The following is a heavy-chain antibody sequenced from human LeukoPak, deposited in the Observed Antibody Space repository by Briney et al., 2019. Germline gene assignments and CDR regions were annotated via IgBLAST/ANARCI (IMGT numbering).Heavy chain of an antibody. J-gene: IGHJ6*02. D-gene: IGHD3-3*01. CDR1: GFTFSSYA. CDR3: AKGPSDDFWSGYYPNYGMDV. Sequence: GGSLRLSCAASGFTFSSYAMSWVRQAPGKGLEWVSAISGSGGSTYYADSVKGRFTISRDNSKNTLYLQMNSLRAEDTAVYYCAKGPSDDFWSGYYPNYGMDVWGQGTTVTVSS. CDR2: ISGSGGST. V-gene: IGHV3-23*01.